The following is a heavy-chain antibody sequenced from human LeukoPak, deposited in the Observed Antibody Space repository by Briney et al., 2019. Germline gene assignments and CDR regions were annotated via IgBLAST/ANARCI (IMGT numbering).Heavy chain of an antibody. CDR3: ARDSIRDIVVVPAAIAFDY. V-gene: IGHV3-30*19. CDR2: ISYDGSNK. CDR1: GFTFSSYG. J-gene: IGHJ4*02. D-gene: IGHD2-2*02. Sequence: GGSLRLSCAASGFTFSSYGMHWVRQAPGKGLEWVAVISYDGSNKYYADPVKGRFTISRDNSKNTLYLQMNSLRAEDTAVYYCARDSIRDIVVVPAAIAFDYWGQGTLVTVSS.